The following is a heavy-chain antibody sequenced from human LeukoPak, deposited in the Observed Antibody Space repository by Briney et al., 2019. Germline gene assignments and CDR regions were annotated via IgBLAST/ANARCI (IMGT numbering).Heavy chain of an antibody. Sequence: GAPVKVSCKASGYTFTGYYMHWVRQAPGQGLEWMGWINPNSGGTNYAQKFQGWVTMTRDTSISTAYMELSRLRSDDTAVYYCARGGYYYDSSGYMDVWGQGTTVTVSS. CDR2: INPNSGGT. CDR1: GYTFTGYY. V-gene: IGHV1-2*04. CDR3: ARGGYYYDSSGYMDV. D-gene: IGHD3-22*01. J-gene: IGHJ6*02.